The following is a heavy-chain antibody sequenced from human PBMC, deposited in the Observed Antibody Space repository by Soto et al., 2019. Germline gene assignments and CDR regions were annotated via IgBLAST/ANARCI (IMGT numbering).Heavy chain of an antibody. CDR2: IDSYGRLT. CDR3: ARGWVEGLSRQPPTEY. D-gene: IGHD3-3*01. Sequence: EVQLVESGGGLVQPGGSLRLSCVASGFTFSTYWMHWVRQAPGKVLEWVSRIDSYGRLTSQVDSVEGRFTISRDNAKNTLFLQMNSRRAEDTAVYYCARGWVEGLSRQPPTEYWGQGTLVTVSS. J-gene: IGHJ4*02. CDR1: GFTFSTYW. V-gene: IGHV3-74*01.